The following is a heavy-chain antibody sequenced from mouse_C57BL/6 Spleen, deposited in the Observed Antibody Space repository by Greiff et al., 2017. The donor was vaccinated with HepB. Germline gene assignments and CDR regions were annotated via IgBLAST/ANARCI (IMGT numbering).Heavy chain of an antibody. Sequence: QVQLQQPGAELVKPGASVKLSCKASGYTFTSYWMHWVKQRPGQGLEWIGMIHPNSGSTNYNEKFKSKATLTVDKSSSTAYMQLSSLTSEDSAVYYCARRYSNDAMDYWGQGTSVTVSS. CDR3: ARRYSNDAMDY. CDR2: IHPNSGST. CDR1: GYTFTSYW. J-gene: IGHJ4*01. V-gene: IGHV1-64*01. D-gene: IGHD2-5*01.